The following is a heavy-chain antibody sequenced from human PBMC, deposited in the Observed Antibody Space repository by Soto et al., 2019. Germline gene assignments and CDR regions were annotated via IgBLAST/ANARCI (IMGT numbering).Heavy chain of an antibody. CDR1: GGSISSGGYY. CDR3: AREPSGWDATSSYYFDY. V-gene: IGHV4-31*03. Sequence: PSETLSLTCTVSGGSISSGGYYWSWIRQHPGKGLEWIGYIYYSGSTYYNPSLKSRVTISVDTSKNQFSLKLSSVTAADTAVYYCAREPSGWDATSSYYFDYWGQGTLVTVSS. J-gene: IGHJ4*02. D-gene: IGHD1-26*01. CDR2: IYYSGST.